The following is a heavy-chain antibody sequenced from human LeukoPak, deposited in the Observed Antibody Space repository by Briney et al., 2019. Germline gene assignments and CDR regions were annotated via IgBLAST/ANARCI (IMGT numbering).Heavy chain of an antibody. CDR2: ISYSGST. CDR3: ARSGTSRGNFDY. Sequence: SETLSLTCTVSGGSISSYYCTWIRQPPGKGLEWIGYISYSGSTNYNPSLKNRVTISVDTSKNQFSRKLSSVTAADTAVYYCARSGTSRGNFDYWGQGTLVTVSS. CDR1: GGSISSYY. J-gene: IGHJ4*02. D-gene: IGHD3-16*01. V-gene: IGHV4-59*01.